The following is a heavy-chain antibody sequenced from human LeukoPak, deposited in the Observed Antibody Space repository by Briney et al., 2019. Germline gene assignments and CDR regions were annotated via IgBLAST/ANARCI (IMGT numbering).Heavy chain of an antibody. CDR1: GFTFSSYA. V-gene: IGHV3-21*04. J-gene: IGHJ4*02. D-gene: IGHD3-22*01. Sequence: GGSLRLSCAASGFTFSSYAMSWVRQAPGKGLEWVSSISSSSSYIYYADSVKGRFTISRDNAKNSLYLQMNSLRAEDTALYYCAKDSSGYFDYWGQGTLVTVSS. CDR3: AKDSSGYFDY. CDR2: ISSSSSYI.